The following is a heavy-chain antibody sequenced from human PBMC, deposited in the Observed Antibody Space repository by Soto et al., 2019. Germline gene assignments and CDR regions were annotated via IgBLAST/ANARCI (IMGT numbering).Heavy chain of an antibody. Sequence: GGSLRLSCAASGFPFSSYGMHWVRQAPGKGLDWVGVIWYDGSNKDYAESVKGRFTISRDNSKNMLYLQMNSLRADDTAVYYCASVDTAMVTFDYWGQGTLVTVSS. V-gene: IGHV3-33*03. CDR2: IWYDGSNK. CDR3: ASVDTAMVTFDY. J-gene: IGHJ4*02. D-gene: IGHD5-18*01. CDR1: GFPFSSYG.